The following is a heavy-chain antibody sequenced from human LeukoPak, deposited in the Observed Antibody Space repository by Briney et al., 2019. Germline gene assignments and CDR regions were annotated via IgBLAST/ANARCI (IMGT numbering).Heavy chain of an antibody. D-gene: IGHD2-2*01. CDR2: ISYDGSNK. J-gene: IGHJ4*02. CDR3: AKTPARYCSSTSCSQHYFDY. Sequence: GGSLRLSCAASGFTFSSYGMHWVRQAPGKGLEWVAVISYDGSNKYYADSVKGRFTISRDNSKNTLYLQMNSLRAEDTAVYYCAKTPARYCSSTSCSQHYFDYWGQGTLVTVSS. V-gene: IGHV3-30*18. CDR1: GFTFSSYG.